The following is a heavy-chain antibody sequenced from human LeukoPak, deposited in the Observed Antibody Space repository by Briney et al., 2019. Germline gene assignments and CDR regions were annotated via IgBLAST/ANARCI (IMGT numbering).Heavy chain of an antibody. J-gene: IGHJ4*02. V-gene: IGHV3-7*01. D-gene: IGHD6-19*01. Sequence: GGSLRLSCTVSGFTVSSNSMSWVRQAPGKGLEWVANIKQDGSEKYYVDSVKGRFTISRDNAKNSLYLQMNSLRAEDTAVYYCAREWLALFDYWGQGTLVTVSS. CDR3: AREWLALFDY. CDR1: GFTVSSNS. CDR2: IKQDGSEK.